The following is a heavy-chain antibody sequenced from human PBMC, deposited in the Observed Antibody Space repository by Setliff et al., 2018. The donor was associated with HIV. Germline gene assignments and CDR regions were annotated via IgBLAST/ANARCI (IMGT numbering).Heavy chain of an antibody. J-gene: IGHJ3*02. V-gene: IGHV3-7*01. Sequence: ETLSLTCAVYGGSFSGHYWSWIRQPPGKGLEWVANIKQDGSEKYYVDSVKGRFTISRDNAKNSLYLQMNSLRAEDTAVYYCARYCSGGSCSHDAFDIWGQGTMVTVSS. CDR2: IKQDGSEK. CDR3: ARYCSGGSCSHDAFDI. CDR1: GGSFSGHY. D-gene: IGHD2-15*01.